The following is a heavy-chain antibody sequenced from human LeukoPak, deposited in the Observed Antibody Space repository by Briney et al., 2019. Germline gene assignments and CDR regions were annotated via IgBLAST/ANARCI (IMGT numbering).Heavy chain of an antibody. V-gene: IGHV3-9*01. D-gene: IGHD3-3*01. J-gene: IGHJ3*02. CDR1: GFSFEHND. CDR2: INRNRGTM. Sequence: GGSLRLSCAASGFSFEHNDMHWVRQAPGKGLEWVSGINRNRGTMGYADSVKGRFTISRDNAKNSLYLQMNSLRPEDTALYYCAKVSRLLESLSGHEAFDIWGQGTMVTVSA. CDR3: AKVSRLLESLSGHEAFDI.